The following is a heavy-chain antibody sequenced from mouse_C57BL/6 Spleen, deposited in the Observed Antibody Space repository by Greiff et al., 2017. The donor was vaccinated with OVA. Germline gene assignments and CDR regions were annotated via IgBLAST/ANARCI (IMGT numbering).Heavy chain of an antibody. CDR3: TTYYYGSRGY. D-gene: IGHD1-1*01. J-gene: IGHJ2*01. CDR2: IDPENGDT. Sequence: EVQLQHSGAELVRPGASVKLSCTASGFNIKDDYMHWVKQRPEQGLEWIGWIDPENGDTEYASKFQGKATITADTSSNTAYLQLSSLTSEDTAVYYCTTYYYGSRGYWGQGTTLTVSS. V-gene: IGHV14-4*01. CDR1: GFNIKDDY.